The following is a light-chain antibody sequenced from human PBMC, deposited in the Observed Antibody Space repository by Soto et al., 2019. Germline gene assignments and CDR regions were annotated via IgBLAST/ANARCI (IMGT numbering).Light chain of an antibody. CDR2: DAS. V-gene: IGKV3-11*01. J-gene: IGKJ3*01. CDR1: QSVRKY. Sequence: ERVMTQSPATLSVSPGERSTLSCTAIQSVRKYLAWYQQRPGQAPRLLIYDASKRATGIPARFSGSGSGTDFTLTISGLEPEDFAIYYCQHRNNRPSSFGPGTKVDIK. CDR3: QHRNNRPSS.